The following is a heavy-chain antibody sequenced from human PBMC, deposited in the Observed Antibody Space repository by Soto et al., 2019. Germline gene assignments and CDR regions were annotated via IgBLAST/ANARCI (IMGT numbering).Heavy chain of an antibody. J-gene: IGHJ4*02. CDR3: ARGARIRRPRGYSYGWGVLFDY. CDR1: GYSFANYC. Sequence: PGESLKISCKGSGYSFANYCIAWVRQMPGKGLEWMGIFYSGDSDTRYSPSFQGQVVISGDKSINTAYLQWTSSVTAADTAVYYCARGARIRRPRGYSYGWGVLFDYWGQGTLVTVSS. D-gene: IGHD5-18*01. CDR2: FYSGDSDT. V-gene: IGHV5-51*01.